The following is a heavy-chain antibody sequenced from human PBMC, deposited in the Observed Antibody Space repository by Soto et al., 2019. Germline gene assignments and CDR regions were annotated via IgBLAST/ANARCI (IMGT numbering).Heavy chain of an antibody. CDR3: ARRGNYGDYPSNWFDP. CDR1: GFTFSSYA. CDR2: IGGSGGST. V-gene: IGHV3-23*01. J-gene: IGHJ5*02. D-gene: IGHD4-17*01. Sequence: VQLLESGGGLVQPGGSLRLSCAASGFTFSSYAMSWVRQAPGKGLEWVSAIGGSGGSTYYADSVKGRFTISRDNSKNTLYLQMNSLRAEDTAVYYCARRGNYGDYPSNWFDPWGQGTLVTVSS.